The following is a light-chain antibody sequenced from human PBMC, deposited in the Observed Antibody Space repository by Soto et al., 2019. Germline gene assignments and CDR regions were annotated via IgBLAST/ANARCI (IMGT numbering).Light chain of an antibody. CDR2: GAS. Sequence: EIVMTQSPATLSVSPGERATLSCRASQSVSSNLAWYQQKPGQAPRLLIYGASTRATGIPARFSGSGSGTEFTLTISRLQSEDFAVYYCQQYNNWPPEPTYTFGQGTKLEIK. CDR1: QSVSSN. V-gene: IGKV3D-15*01. CDR3: QQYNNWPPEPTYT. J-gene: IGKJ2*01.